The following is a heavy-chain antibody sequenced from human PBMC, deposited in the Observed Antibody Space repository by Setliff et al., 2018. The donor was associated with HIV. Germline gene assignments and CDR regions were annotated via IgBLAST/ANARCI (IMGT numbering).Heavy chain of an antibody. Sequence: SETLSLTCTVSGDSISSYYWSWIRQPPGKGLEWIGYIYTSGITDYNPSLKSRVTISVDTSKNLFSLKLSSVTAADTAVYYCARQHSESRDFDYWGQGTLVTVSS. V-gene: IGHV4-59*08. CDR1: GDSISSYY. J-gene: IGHJ4*02. CDR3: ARQHSESRDFDY. CDR2: IYTSGIT. D-gene: IGHD3-22*01.